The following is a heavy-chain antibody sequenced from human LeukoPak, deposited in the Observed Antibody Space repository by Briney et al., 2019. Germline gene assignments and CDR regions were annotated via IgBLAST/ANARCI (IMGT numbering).Heavy chain of an antibody. D-gene: IGHD5-18*01. Sequence: NPSETLSLTCSVSGVSITSNYWSWTRQPPGKGLEWLGYTHHSGATSYNPSLKSRSTMSLDTSNNQFSLKLSSVTAADTAVYYCARSSGHSYGDFDYWGQGNLVTVSS. J-gene: IGHJ4*02. CDR1: GVSITSNY. V-gene: IGHV4-59*01. CDR2: THHSGAT. CDR3: ARSSGHSYGDFDY.